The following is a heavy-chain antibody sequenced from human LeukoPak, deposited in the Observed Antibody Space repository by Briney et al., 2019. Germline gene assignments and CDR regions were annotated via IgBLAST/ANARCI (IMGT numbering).Heavy chain of an antibody. CDR2: IYTSGST. CDR3: ARELGYSSGWYAHYFDY. CDR1: GGSISSGSYY. J-gene: IGHJ4*02. D-gene: IGHD6-19*01. V-gene: IGHV4-61*02. Sequence: SETLSLTCTVSGGSISSGSYYWSWIRQPAGKGLEWIGRIYTSGSTNYNPSLKSRVTISVDTSKNQFSLKLSSVTAADTAVYYCARELGYSSGWYAHYFDYWGQGTLVTVSS.